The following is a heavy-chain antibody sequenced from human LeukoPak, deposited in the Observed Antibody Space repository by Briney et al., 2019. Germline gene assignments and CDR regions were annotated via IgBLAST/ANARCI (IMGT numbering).Heavy chain of an antibody. CDR2: IGPTGTDR. V-gene: IGHV3-21*01. CDR1: GFTFSSCG. CDR3: ATETIGRHYDY. D-gene: IGHD1-14*01. Sequence: KPGGSLRLSCAASGFTFSSCGFNWVRQAPGKGLEWVSSIGPTGTDRYYADSVRGRLTISRDNAKNSMYLQMDSLRDEDTAVYYCATETIGRHYDYWGQGTLLTVSS. J-gene: IGHJ4*02.